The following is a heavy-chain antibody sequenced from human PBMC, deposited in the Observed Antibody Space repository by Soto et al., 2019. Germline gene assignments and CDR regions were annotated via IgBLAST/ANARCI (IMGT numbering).Heavy chain of an antibody. V-gene: IGHV4-34*01. D-gene: IGHD2-8*01. CDR3: ARGSCTNGVCQLDY. CDR1: GGSFSGYY. CDR2: INHSGST. J-gene: IGHJ4*02. Sequence: QVQLQQWGAGLLKPSETLSLTCAVYGGSFSGYYWSWIRQPPGKGLEWIGEINHSGSTNYNPSLKSRVTISEDTSKNQFSLKLSSVTAADTAVYYCARGSCTNGVCQLDYWGQGTLVTVSS.